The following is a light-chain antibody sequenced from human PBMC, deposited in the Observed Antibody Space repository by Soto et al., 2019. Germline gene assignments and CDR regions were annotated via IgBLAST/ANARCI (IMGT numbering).Light chain of an antibody. CDR2: DNT. J-gene: IGLJ2*01. V-gene: IGLV1-51*01. Sequence: QSALTQPPSVSAAPGQKVTISCSGSTSNIGSNYVSWYQQFPGTAPKLLIFDNTQRPSGIPDRFSGSMSGTSATLGITGLQTGDEADYYCGTWDNSLRGVVFGGGTKVTVL. CDR1: TSNIGSNY. CDR3: GTWDNSLRGVV.